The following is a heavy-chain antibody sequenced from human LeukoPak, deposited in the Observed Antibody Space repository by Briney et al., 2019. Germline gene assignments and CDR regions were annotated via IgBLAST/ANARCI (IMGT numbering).Heavy chain of an antibody. CDR3: ARMIVGATTDAFDI. Sequence: PSETLSLTCTVSSGSISCYCWRWVRQPPRKGLEWIEHFNCSGSVKYKPSLKSRVTISVDTSKNQFSLKLSSVTAADTAVYYCARMIVGATTDAFDIWGQGTMVTVSS. D-gene: IGHD1-26*01. CDR1: SGSISCYC. CDR2: FNCSGSV. V-gene: IGHV4-59*01. J-gene: IGHJ3*02.